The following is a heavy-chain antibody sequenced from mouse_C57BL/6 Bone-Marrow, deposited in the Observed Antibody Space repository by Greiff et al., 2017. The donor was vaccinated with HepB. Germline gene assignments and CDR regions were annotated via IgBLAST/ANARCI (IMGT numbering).Heavy chain of an antibody. D-gene: IGHD1-1*01. V-gene: IGHV1-55*01. CDR3: ARGGTTVVATRFAY. CDR1: GYTFTSYW. CDR2: IYPGSGST. Sequence: QVQLQQPGAELVKPGASVKMSCKASGYTFTSYWITWVKQRPGQGLEWIGDIYPGSGSTNYNEKFKSKATLTVDTSSSTAYMQLSSLTSEDSAVYYCARGGTTVVATRFAYWGQVTLVTVSA. J-gene: IGHJ3*01.